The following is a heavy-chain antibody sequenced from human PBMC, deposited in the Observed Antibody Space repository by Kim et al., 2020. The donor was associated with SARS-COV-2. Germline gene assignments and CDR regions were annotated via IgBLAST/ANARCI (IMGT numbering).Heavy chain of an antibody. CDR1: GFTFSSYA. CDR3: AKAIGSGMSAGGYFDY. J-gene: IGHJ4*02. Sequence: GGSLRLSCAASGFTFSSYAMSWVRQAPGKGLEWVSAISGSGGSTYYADSVKGRFTISRDNSKNTLYLQMNSLRAEDTAVYYCAKAIGSGMSAGGYFDYWGQGTLVTVSS. V-gene: IGHV3-23*01. CDR2: ISGSGGST. D-gene: IGHD3-10*01.